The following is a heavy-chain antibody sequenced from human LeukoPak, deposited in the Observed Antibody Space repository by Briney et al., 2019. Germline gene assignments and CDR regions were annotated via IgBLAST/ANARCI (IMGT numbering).Heavy chain of an antibody. Sequence: PSGTLSLTCAVSGNSISNSNWWNWVRQPPGKGLEWIGEIFHSGTTKYNPSLKSRVTISVDNSNNQFSLKLSSVTAADTAVYYCASGLWASFYDNLGTNVSIVVVDVWGKGTTVTVSS. D-gene: IGHD2-8*01. J-gene: IGHJ6*04. CDR2: IFHSGTT. V-gene: IGHV4-4*02. CDR1: GNSISNSNW. CDR3: ASGLWASFYDNLGTNVSIVVVDV.